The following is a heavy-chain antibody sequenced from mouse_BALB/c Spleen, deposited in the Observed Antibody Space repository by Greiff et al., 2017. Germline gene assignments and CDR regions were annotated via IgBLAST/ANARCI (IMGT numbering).Heavy chain of an antibody. J-gene: IGHJ3*01. Sequence: EVKLMESGGGLVKPGGSLKLSCAASGFAFSSYDMSWVRQTPEKRLERVAYISSGGGSTYYPDTANGRVTTSRDNAKNTLYLQMSSLKFEDTAMYYCARQRGGNYWFAYWGQGTLVTVYA. D-gene: IGHD2-1*01. CDR3: ARQRGGNYWFAY. V-gene: IGHV5-12-1*01. CDR1: GFAFSSYD. CDR2: ISSGGGST.